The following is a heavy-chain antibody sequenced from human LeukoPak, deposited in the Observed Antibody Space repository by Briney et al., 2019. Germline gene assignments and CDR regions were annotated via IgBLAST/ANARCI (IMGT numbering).Heavy chain of an antibody. CDR2: IYHSGST. Sequence: SGTLSLTCAVSGGSISSSNWWSWVRQPPGKGLEWIGEIYHSGSTNYNPSLKSRVTISVDKSKNQFSLKLSSVTAADTAVYYCARHTPNSLNPTSDDAFDIWGQGTMVTVSS. CDR3: ARHTPNSLNPTSDDAFDI. D-gene: IGHD2-2*02. J-gene: IGHJ3*02. CDR1: GGSISSSNW. V-gene: IGHV4-4*02.